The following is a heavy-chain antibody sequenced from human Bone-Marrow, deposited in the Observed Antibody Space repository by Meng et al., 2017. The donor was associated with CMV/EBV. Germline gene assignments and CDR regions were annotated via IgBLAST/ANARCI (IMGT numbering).Heavy chain of an antibody. Sequence: SETLSLTCTVSGGSISSSSYYWGWIRQPPGKGLEWIGSIYYSGSTYYNPSLKSRVTISVDTSKNQFSLKLGSVTAADTAVYYCARQGEWLLFPNYYYYGMDVWGQGTTVTVSS. CDR1: GGSISSSSYY. J-gene: IGHJ6*02. D-gene: IGHD3-3*01. CDR2: IYYSGST. V-gene: IGHV4-39*01. CDR3: ARQGEWLLFPNYYYYGMDV.